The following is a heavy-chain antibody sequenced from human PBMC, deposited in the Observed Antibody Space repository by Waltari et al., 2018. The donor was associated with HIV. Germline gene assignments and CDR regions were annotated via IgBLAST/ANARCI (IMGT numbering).Heavy chain of an antibody. J-gene: IGHJ1*01. CDR2: IYGYSDYT. CDR3: VRARGGRGFCGFTGCYGGSGWES. Sequence: QLVESGGAPVKPGGSLRLSCEASGIISSVTIHWARHIPGQGLGWVSSIYGYSDYTYYADSVRGRFTISRGDAKNSLFLQMNSLRVDDTGVYYCVRARGGRGFCGFTGCYGGSGWESWGQGTQVIVSS. CDR1: GIISSVTI. D-gene: IGHD2-2*01. V-gene: IGHV3-21*06.